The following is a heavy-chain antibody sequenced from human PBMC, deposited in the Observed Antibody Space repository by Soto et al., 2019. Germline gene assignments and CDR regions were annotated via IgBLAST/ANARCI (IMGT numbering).Heavy chain of an antibody. Sequence: GGSLRLSCGASGFTFSSYSMNWVRQAPGKGLEWVSSISSSSSYIYYADSVKGRFTISRDNAKNSLYLQMNSLRAEDTAVYYCATQRGLRFLEWLPDVGYWGQGTLVTVSS. CDR1: GFTFSSYS. V-gene: IGHV3-21*01. J-gene: IGHJ4*02. CDR3: ATQRGLRFLEWLPDVGY. CDR2: ISSSSSYI. D-gene: IGHD3-3*01.